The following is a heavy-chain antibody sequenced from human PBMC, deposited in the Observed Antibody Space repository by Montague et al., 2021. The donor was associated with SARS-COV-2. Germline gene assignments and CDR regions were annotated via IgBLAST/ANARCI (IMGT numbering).Heavy chain of an antibody. V-gene: IGHV4-59*13. D-gene: IGHD3-16*02. CDR3: ARSVVGGTFRVTRWFDP. J-gene: IGHJ5*02. Sequence: SETLSLTCTVSGDSMSSSYWNWIRQPPGKGLEYIGYTYYSGVANYNPSLTSPVTISLDTSKNQFSLNLRSVTAADTTVYYCARSVVGGTFRVTRWFDPWGQGTLVTVSS. CDR2: TYYSGVA. CDR1: GDSMSSSY.